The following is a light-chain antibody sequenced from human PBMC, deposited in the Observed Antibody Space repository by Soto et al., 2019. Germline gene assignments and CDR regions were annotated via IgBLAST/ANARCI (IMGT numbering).Light chain of an antibody. V-gene: IGKV3-11*01. CDR3: QQRSNCPLT. CDR1: QSVSSY. CDR2: DAS. J-gene: IGKJ4*01. Sequence: EIVLTQSTATLSLSPGERATLYCRAGQSVSSYLAWYQQKRGQAPTLLIYDASNRATGIPARFSGSGSVTDFTLTISRLEPEDFAVYYCQQRSNCPLTFRGGTKVEIK.